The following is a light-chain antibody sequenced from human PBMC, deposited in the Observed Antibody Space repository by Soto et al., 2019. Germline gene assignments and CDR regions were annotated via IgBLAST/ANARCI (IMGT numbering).Light chain of an antibody. CDR1: QNINNY. V-gene: IGKV1-33*01. CDR2: DAS. CDR3: QQYENLPT. Sequence: DIQMTQSPSSLSASVGDRVTITCQASQNINNYLNWYQQKPGRAPKLLIYDASNLEAGVPSRFRGSGSGTDIPFTISRLQPEDIATYYCQQYENLPTFGQRTRLEIK. J-gene: IGKJ5*01.